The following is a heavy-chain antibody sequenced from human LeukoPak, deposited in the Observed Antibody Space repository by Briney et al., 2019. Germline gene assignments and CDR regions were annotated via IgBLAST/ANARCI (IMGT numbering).Heavy chain of an antibody. D-gene: IGHD6-13*01. CDR2: ISSSSSYI. J-gene: IGHJ4*02. Sequence: GGSLRLSCAASGFTFSSYSMNWVRQAPGKGLEWVSSISSSSSYIYYADSVKGRFAISRDNAKNSLYLQMNSLRAEDTAVYYCARDPRIAAAGIFDYWGQGTLVTVSS. V-gene: IGHV3-21*01. CDR3: ARDPRIAAAGIFDY. CDR1: GFTFSSYS.